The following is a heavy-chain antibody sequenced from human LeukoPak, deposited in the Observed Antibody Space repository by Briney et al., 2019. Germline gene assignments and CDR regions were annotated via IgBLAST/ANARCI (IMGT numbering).Heavy chain of an antibody. D-gene: IGHD3-16*01. CDR3: AVITGGNY. CDR1: GGSIGGSSYY. CDR2: IYYSGST. V-gene: IGHV4-39*01. J-gene: IGHJ4*02. Sequence: SETLSLTCSVSGGSIGGSSYYWGWIRQPPGKGLEWIGSIYYSGSTFYNPSLTSRVTISVDTSKNQFSLKLTSVTAADTAVYYCAVITGGNYWGQGTLVTVSS.